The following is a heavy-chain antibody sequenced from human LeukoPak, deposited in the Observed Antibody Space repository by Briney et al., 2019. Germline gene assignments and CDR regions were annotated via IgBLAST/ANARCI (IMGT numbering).Heavy chain of an antibody. CDR3: ARGLAHYYYYMDV. D-gene: IGHD6-6*01. V-gene: IGHV4-34*01. CDR1: GGSFSGYY. J-gene: IGHJ6*03. CDR2: INHSGST. Sequence: SETLSLTCALYGGSFSGYYWSWIRQPPGKGLEWIGEINHSGSTNYNPSLKSRVTISVDTSKNQFSLKLSSVTAADTAVYYCARGLAHYYYYMDVWGKGTTVTVSS.